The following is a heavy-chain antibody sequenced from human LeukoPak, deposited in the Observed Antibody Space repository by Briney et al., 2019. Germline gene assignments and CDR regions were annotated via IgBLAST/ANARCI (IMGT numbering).Heavy chain of an antibody. J-gene: IGHJ4*02. CDR1: GITFRSYS. CDR2: ISSSSSYI. V-gene: IGHV3-21*01. CDR3: ARAHPNYCSGGSCYNDY. D-gene: IGHD2-15*01. Sequence: GGSLRLSCAASGITFRSYSMNWVRQAPGKGLEWVSSISSSSSYIYYADSVKGRFTISRDNAKNSLYLQMNSLRAEDTAVYYCARAHPNYCSGGSCYNDYWGQGTLVTVSS.